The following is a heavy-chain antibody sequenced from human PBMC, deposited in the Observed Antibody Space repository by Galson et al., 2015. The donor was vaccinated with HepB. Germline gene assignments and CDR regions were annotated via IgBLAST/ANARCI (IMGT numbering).Heavy chain of an antibody. CDR1: GDSVSTNSAA. CDR3: AREYTNSHDY. J-gene: IGHJ4*02. D-gene: IGHD2-2*02. CDR2: TYYRSKWYN. V-gene: IGHV6-1*01. Sequence: CAISGDSVSTNSAAWTWIRQSPSRGLEWLGRTYYRSKWYNDYAVSVKSRITINPDTSKNQFSRQLSSVTPEDTAVYYCAREYTNSHDYWGQGTLVIVSS.